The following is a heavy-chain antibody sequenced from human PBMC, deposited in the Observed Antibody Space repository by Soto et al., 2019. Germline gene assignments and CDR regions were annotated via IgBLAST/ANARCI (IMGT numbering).Heavy chain of an antibody. CDR2: ISSNSAYI. CDR1: GCKFRNFS. J-gene: IGHJ5*02. Sequence: GLLRLSCGAAGCKFRNFSMNWVLQTPGKGLEWVSTISSNSAYIYYTDALRGRFTISRDNAKNSLHLQMNSLRAEDTAVYYCTRDASRDSSARGWFDPWGPGTLVTVSS. D-gene: IGHD6-13*01. V-gene: IGHV3-21*01. CDR3: TRDASRDSSARGWFDP.